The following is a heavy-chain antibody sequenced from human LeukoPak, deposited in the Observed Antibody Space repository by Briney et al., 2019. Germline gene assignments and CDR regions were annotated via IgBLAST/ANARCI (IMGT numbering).Heavy chain of an antibody. J-gene: IGHJ2*01. CDR2: ISGCGGST. D-gene: IGHD5-12*01. CDR3: AKDRVAHFFYWYFDL. Sequence: GGSLRLSCAASGFTFSSYAMSWVRQPPGQGLEWVSGISGCGGSTLYADSVKGRFTIFRDNSKKTVYLQMNSLRAEDTAVYYCAKDRVAHFFYWYFDLWGRGNLVTVSS. CDR1: GFTFSSYA. V-gene: IGHV3-23*01.